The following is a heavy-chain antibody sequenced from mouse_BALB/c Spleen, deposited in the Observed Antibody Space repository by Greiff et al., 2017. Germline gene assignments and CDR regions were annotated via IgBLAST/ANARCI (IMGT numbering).Heavy chain of an antibody. CDR2: ISDGGSYT. CDR1: GFTFSDYY. CDR3: AREGKFITTAPWYFDV. D-gene: IGHD1-2*01. J-gene: IGHJ1*01. V-gene: IGHV5-4*02. Sequence: EVQGVESGGGLVKPGGSLKLSCAASGFTFSDYYMYWVRQTPEKRLEWVATISDGGSYTYYPDSVKGRFTISRDNAKNNLYLQMSSLKSEDTAMYYCAREGKFITTAPWYFDVWGAGTTVTVSS.